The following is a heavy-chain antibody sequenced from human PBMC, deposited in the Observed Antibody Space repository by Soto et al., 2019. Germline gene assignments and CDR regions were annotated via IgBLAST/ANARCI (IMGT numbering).Heavy chain of an antibody. CDR3: ARDQGISGTTRGTFDY. V-gene: IGHV4-31*03. CDR2: IFYSGST. Sequence: QVQVQESGPGLVKPSQTLSLTCTVSGASISSGGYYWTWIRQHPGKGLEWIGYIFYSGSTYYNPSLKSRVTISADTSKNQFSLKLTSVTAADTAVYYCARDQGISGTTRGTFDYWGQGTLVTVSS. D-gene: IGHD1-20*01. J-gene: IGHJ4*02. CDR1: GASISSGGYY.